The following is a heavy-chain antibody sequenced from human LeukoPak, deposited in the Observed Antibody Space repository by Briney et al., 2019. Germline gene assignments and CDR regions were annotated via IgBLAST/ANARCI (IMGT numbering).Heavy chain of an antibody. CDR3: AREQYYYDSSGYYNWFDP. CDR2: IYTSGST. J-gene: IGHJ5*02. CDR1: GGSISSYY. D-gene: IGHD3-22*01. Sequence: SETLSLTCTVSGGSISSYYWSWIRQPAGKGLEWIGRIYTSGSTNYNPSLKSRVTISVDTSKNQFSLKLSSVTAADTAVYYCAREQYYYDSSGYYNWFDPWGQGTLVTVSS. V-gene: IGHV4-4*07.